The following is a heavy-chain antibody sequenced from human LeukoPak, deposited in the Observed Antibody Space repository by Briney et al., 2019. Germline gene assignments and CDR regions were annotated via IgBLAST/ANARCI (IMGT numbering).Heavy chain of an antibody. J-gene: IGHJ4*02. CDR2: TSYSGNT. V-gene: IGHV4-59*08. CDR3: ARTSSGWSHLEYFDY. D-gene: IGHD6-19*01. Sequence: SETLSLTCTVSGGSMSSYYWSWLRQPPGKGLEWIGYTSYSGNTNYNPSLKSRVTISVDTSKNQFSLKLSSVTAADTAVYYCARTSSGWSHLEYFDYWGQGTLVTVSS. CDR1: GGSMSSYY.